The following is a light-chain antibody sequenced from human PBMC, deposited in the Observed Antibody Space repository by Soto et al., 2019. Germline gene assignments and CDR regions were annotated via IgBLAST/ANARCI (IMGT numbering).Light chain of an antibody. CDR2: EVS. Sequence: QSALTQPPSASGSPGQSVTISCTGTSSDAGAYNYVSWYQQHPGKGPKFLIYEVSKRFSGVPDRFSGSKSGNTASLTVSGLQAEDEADYCCSSYAGGSYVFGTGTKLTVL. CDR1: SSDAGAYNY. CDR3: SSYAGGSYV. V-gene: IGLV2-8*01. J-gene: IGLJ1*01.